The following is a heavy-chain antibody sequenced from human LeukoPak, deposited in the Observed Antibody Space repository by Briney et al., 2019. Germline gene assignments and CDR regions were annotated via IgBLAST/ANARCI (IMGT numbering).Heavy chain of an antibody. CDR2: IYYSGST. CDR3: ARIAAAGTEEYFQH. CDR1: GGSISSGGYY. D-gene: IGHD6-13*01. J-gene: IGHJ1*01. V-gene: IGHV4-61*08. Sequence: KSSETLSLTCTVSGGSISSGGYYWSWIRQHPGKGLEWIGYIYYSGSTNYNPSLKSRVTISVDTSKNQFSLKLSSVTAADTAVYYCARIAAAGTEEYFQHWGQGTLVTVSS.